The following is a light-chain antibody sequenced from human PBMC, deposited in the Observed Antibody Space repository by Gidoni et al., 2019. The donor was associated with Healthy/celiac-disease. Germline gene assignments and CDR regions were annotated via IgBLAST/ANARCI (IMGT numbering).Light chain of an antibody. CDR2: LGS. J-gene: IGKJ4*01. V-gene: IGKV2-28*01. CDR1: QSLLHSNGYNY. CDR3: MQALQTPKLT. Sequence: DIVMTQSPLSLPVTPGEPASISCRSSQSLLHSNGYNYLDWYLQKPGQSPQLLIYLGSNRASGVPDRFRGSGSGTDFTLKTSRVEAEDVGVYYCMQALQTPKLTFGGXTKVEIK.